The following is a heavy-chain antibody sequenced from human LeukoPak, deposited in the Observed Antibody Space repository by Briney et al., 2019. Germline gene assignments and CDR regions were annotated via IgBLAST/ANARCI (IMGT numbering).Heavy chain of an antibody. CDR1: GASISSFY. CDR3: ARDFRWLHQADTFDI. J-gene: IGHJ3*02. V-gene: IGHV4-59*01. D-gene: IGHD5-12*01. Sequence: SETLSLTCTVSGASISSFYWTWIRQPPGKGLEWIGYISDIGTTNYNPSLKSRVSISLDTSKNHFSLKLTSLTAADTAVYFCARDFRWLHQADTFDIWGQGTLVTVSA. CDR2: ISDIGTT.